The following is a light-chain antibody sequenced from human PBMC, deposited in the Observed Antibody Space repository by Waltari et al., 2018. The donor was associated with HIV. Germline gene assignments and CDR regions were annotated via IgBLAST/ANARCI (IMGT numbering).Light chain of an antibody. CDR3: SSFAGSNTVV. V-gene: IGLV2-8*01. J-gene: IGLJ2*01. CDR1: SDDIGGYNY. Sequence: QSALTQPPSASGSLGQSVTISCSGTSDDIGGYNYVFWYQQYPAKAPKLLIYEVNKRPSGGPDLFSVSKSLNTASRTVSGLQAEDEAHYFCSSFAGSNTVVFGGGTKLTVL. CDR2: EVN.